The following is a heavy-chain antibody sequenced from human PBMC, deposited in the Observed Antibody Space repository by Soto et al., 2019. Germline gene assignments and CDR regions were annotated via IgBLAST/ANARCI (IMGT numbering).Heavy chain of an antibody. CDR2: IYYSGST. Sequence: SETLSLTCTVSGGSISSYYWSWIRQPPGKGLEWIGYIYYSGSTNYNPSLKSRVTISVDTSKNQFSLKLSSVTAADTAVYYCARGKLRFLDWMIDIWGQGTMVTVSS. CDR3: ARGKLRFLDWMIDI. D-gene: IGHD3-3*01. CDR1: GGSISSYY. V-gene: IGHV4-59*01. J-gene: IGHJ3*02.